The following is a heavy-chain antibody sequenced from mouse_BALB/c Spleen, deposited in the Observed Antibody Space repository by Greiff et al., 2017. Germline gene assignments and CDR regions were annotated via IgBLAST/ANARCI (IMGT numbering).Heavy chain of an antibody. CDR3: TRVDDGYYGWYFDV. CDR2: ISSGGSYT. J-gene: IGHJ1*01. V-gene: IGHV5-6-4*01. D-gene: IGHD2-3*01. Sequence: EVQGVESGGGLVKPGGSLKLSCAASGFTFSSYTMSWVRQTPEKRLEWVATISSGGSYTYYPDSVKGRFTISRDNAKNTLYLQMSSLKSEDTAMYYCTRVDDGYYGWYFDVWGAGTTVTVSS. CDR1: GFTFSSYT.